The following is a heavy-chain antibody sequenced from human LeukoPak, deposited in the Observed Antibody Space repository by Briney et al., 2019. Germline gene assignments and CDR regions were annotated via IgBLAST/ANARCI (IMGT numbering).Heavy chain of an antibody. J-gene: IGHJ5*02. D-gene: IGHD2-2*01. V-gene: IGHV1-69*04. CDR1: GGTFSSYA. CDR2: IIPILGIA. CDR3: ARGPRGDVVVPDASTFDP. Sequence: SVKVSCKASGGTFSSYAISWVRQTPGQGLEWMGRIIPILGIANYAQKFQGRVTMTIDTSTSTAYMELRSLRSDDTAVYYCARGPRGDVVVPDASTFDPWGQGTLVTVST.